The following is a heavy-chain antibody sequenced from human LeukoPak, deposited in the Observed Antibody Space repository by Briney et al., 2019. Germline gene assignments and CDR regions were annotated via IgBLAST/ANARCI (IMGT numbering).Heavy chain of an antibody. CDR3: ARRERPLLRFGESPPFGY. V-gene: IGHV4-34*01. D-gene: IGHD3-10*01. CDR2: IYYSGST. Sequence: SETLSLTCAVYGGSFSGYYWSWIRQPPGKGLEWIGSIYYSGSTYYNPSLKSRVTISVDTSKNQFSLKLSSVTAADTAVYYCARRERPLLRFGESPPFGYWGQGTLVAVSS. CDR1: GGSFSGYY. J-gene: IGHJ4*02.